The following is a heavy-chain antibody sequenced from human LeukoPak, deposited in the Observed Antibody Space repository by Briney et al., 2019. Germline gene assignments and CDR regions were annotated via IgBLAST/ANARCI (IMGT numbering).Heavy chain of an antibody. CDR3: ATRRSGSHPYY. CDR1: GASVGSSSYY. V-gene: IGHV4-39*01. J-gene: IGHJ4*02. CDR2: IFYSGST. Sequence: SETLSLTCTVSGASVGSSSYYWEWIRQPPGKGLEWVGSIFYSGSTSYNPSLKSRVTMSVDTSKNQFSLRLSSVTATDTAVYYCATRRSGSHPYYWGQGTLVTVSS. D-gene: IGHD1-26*01.